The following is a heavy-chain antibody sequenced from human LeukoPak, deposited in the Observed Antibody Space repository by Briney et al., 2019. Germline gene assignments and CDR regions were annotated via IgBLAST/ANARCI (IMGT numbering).Heavy chain of an antibody. CDR1: GFTFSTYS. CDR3: ARDTMVRGVNPPYHFDY. CDR2: ISSSSSTI. V-gene: IGHV3-48*02. J-gene: IGHJ4*02. D-gene: IGHD3-10*01. Sequence: GGSLRLSCAASGFTFSTYSMNWVRQAPGKGLEWVSYISSSSSTIYYADSVKGRFTISRDNAKNSLYLQMNTLRDEDTAVYYCARDTMVRGVNPPYHFDYWGQGTLVTVSS.